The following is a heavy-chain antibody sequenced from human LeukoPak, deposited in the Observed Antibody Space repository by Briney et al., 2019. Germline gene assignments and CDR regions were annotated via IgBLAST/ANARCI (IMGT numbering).Heavy chain of an antibody. CDR3: ARDLIAVAGTDFGY. CDR1: GGTFSSYA. J-gene: IGHJ4*02. D-gene: IGHD6-19*01. CDR2: INPNSGGT. Sequence: ASVTVSCKASGGTFSSYAISWVRQAPGQGLEWMGWINPNSGGTNYAQKFQGRVTMTRDTSISTAYMELSRLRSDDTAVYYCARDLIAVAGTDFGYWGQGTLVTVSS. V-gene: IGHV1-2*02.